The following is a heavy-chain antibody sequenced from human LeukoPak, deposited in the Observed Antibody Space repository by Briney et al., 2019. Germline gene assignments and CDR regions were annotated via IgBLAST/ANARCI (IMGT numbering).Heavy chain of an antibody. J-gene: IGHJ4*02. CDR3: ARGNPARGDYFDY. CDR1: GFTFSSHG. V-gene: IGHV3-23*01. Sequence: GGSLRLSCAASGFTFSSHGMSWVRQAPGKGLEWVSTISGSGGNTYYADSVKGRFTISRDNSKNTLYLQMNSLRAEDTAVYYCARGNPARGDYFDYWGQGTLVTVSS. D-gene: IGHD6-6*01. CDR2: ISGSGGNT.